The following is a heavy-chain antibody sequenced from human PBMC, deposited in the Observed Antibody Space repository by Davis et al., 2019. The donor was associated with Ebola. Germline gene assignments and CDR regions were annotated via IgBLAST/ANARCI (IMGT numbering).Heavy chain of an antibody. CDR2: ISSDGSTK. CDR3: AREDTAMADFDC. Sequence: GESLKISCAASGFIFSTYGMHWVRQAPGKGLDWVAVISSDGSTKYYADSVKGRFTVSRDNSKNTLYLQMNSLRPEDTAVYYCAREDTAMADFDCWGQGTLVTVSS. CDR1: GFIFSTYG. J-gene: IGHJ4*02. D-gene: IGHD5-18*01. V-gene: IGHV3-30*03.